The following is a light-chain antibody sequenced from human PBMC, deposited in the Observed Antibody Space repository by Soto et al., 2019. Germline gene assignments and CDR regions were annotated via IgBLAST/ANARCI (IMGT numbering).Light chain of an antibody. J-gene: IGLJ2*01. CDR2: WDS. CDR1: SSNIGSNY. V-gene: IGLV1-47*01. Sequence: QSVLTQPPSASGTPGQRVTISCSGSSSNIGSNYVYWYQQLPGTVPQLLIYWDSERPSGVPDRFSGSKSGTSASLAISGLRSEDEADYYCAAWDDSLSGVVFGGGTKLTVL. CDR3: AAWDDSLSGVV.